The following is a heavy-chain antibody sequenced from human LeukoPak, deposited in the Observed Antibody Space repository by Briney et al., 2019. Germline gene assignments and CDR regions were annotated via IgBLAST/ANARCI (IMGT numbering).Heavy chain of an antibody. Sequence: PSETLSLTCTVSGGSINNYYWSWIWQPPGKGLEWIAYIFYGGSTNYNPYLKSRVTISADASKNQFSLNLSSVTAAVTAVYYCARQMNTDMVKAHFDYWGQGTLVTVSS. CDR3: ARQMNTDMVKAHFDY. D-gene: IGHD5-18*01. J-gene: IGHJ4*02. CDR2: IFYGGST. V-gene: IGHV4-59*08. CDR1: GGSINNYY.